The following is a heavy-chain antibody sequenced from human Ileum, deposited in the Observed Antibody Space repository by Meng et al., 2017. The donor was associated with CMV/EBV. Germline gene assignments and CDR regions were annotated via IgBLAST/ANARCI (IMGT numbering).Heavy chain of an antibody. D-gene: IGHD3-3*01. CDR3: ARNVGFYSSQIAY. J-gene: IGHJ4*02. Sequence: QLQLQESGPGLVKPSAPRSLTCTASGGSTTSSTYYWGWIRQPPGKGLEWIGSVYYSGTTYYNPSLKSRVNMSIDTSKNRFSLKLSSATAADTAVYYCARNVGFYSSQIAYWGQGALVTVSS. CDR1: GGSTTSSTYY. V-gene: IGHV4-39*07. CDR2: VYYSGTT.